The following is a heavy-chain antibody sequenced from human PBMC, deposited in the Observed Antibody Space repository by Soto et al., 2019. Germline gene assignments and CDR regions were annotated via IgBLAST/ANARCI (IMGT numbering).Heavy chain of an antibody. J-gene: IGHJ6*02. Sequence: PSETLSLTCTVSGGSISSYYWSWIRQPPGKGLEWIGYIYYSGSTNYNPSLKSRVTISVDTSKNQFSLKLSSVTAADTAVYYCARDSSSPNLGMDVWGQGTTVTVSS. CDR3: ARDSSSPNLGMDV. CDR1: GGSISSYY. D-gene: IGHD6-6*01. V-gene: IGHV4-59*01. CDR2: IYYSGST.